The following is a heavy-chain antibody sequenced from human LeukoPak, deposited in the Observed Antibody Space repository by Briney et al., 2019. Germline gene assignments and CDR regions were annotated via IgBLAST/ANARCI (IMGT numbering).Heavy chain of an antibody. CDR2: IRGKAYGGTT. D-gene: IGHD1-26*01. Sequence: PGRSLRLSCTASGFTFGDYAMSWVRQAPGKGLEWVSFIRGKAYGGTTEYAASVKGRFTISRDDSKSIAYLQMNSLKTEDTAVYYCTTDEGEDTSYWGQGTLVTVSS. CDR1: GFTFGDYA. J-gene: IGHJ4*02. V-gene: IGHV3-49*04. CDR3: TTDEGEDTSY.